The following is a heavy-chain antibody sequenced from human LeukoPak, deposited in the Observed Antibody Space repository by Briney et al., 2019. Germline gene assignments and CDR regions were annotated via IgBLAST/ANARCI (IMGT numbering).Heavy chain of an antibody. V-gene: IGHV3-30*18. CDR1: GFTFSSYG. CDR2: ISYDGSNK. J-gene: IGHJ4*02. Sequence: PGGSLRLSCAASGFTFSSYGMHWVRQAPGKGLEWVAVISYDGSNKYYADSVKGRFTISRDNSKNTLYLQMNSLRAEDTAVYYCAKLPGPIAAAAYWGQGTLVTVSS. CDR3: AKLPGPIAAAAY. D-gene: IGHD6-13*01.